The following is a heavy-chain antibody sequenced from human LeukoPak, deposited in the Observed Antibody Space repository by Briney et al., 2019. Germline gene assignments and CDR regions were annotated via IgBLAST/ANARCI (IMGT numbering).Heavy chain of an antibody. CDR1: GYSISSGYY. D-gene: IGHD3-3*01. Sequence: PSEILSLTCAVSGYSISSGYYWGWIRQPPGKGLEWIGSIYHSGSTYYNPSLKSRVTISVDTSKNQFSLKLSPVTAADTAVYYCARRYYDFWSGYYPIPEYYFDYWGQGTLVTVSS. V-gene: IGHV4-38-2*01. CDR3: ARRYYDFWSGYYPIPEYYFDY. CDR2: IYHSGST. J-gene: IGHJ4*02.